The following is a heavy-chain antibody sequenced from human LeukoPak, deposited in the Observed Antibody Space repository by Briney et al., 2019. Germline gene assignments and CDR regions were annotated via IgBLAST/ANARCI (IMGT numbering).Heavy chain of an antibody. CDR3: ARTGGYYGSGSYYIY. V-gene: IGHV3-66*01. Sequence: GGSLRLSCAASGFTVSSNYMSWVRQAPGKGLEWVSVIYSGGSTYYADSVKGRFTISRDNSKNTLYLQMNSLRAEDTAVYYCARTGGYYGSGSYYIYWGQGTLVTVSS. D-gene: IGHD3-10*01. CDR1: GFTVSSNY. J-gene: IGHJ4*02. CDR2: IYSGGST.